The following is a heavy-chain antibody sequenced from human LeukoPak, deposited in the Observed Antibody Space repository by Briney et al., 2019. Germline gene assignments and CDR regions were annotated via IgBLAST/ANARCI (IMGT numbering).Heavy chain of an antibody. V-gene: IGHV4-59*01. CDR3: ARDGTADHSDYKEYFHQ. CDR1: GGPISSYY. Sequence: KASETLSLTCTVSGGPISSYYWSWIRQPPGKGLEWIGYIYYSGSTNYNPSLKSRVTISIDTSKNQLSLKLSSVTAADTAVYYCARDGTADHSDYKEYFHQWGQGTLVTVSS. CDR2: IYYSGST. D-gene: IGHD4-11*01. J-gene: IGHJ1*01.